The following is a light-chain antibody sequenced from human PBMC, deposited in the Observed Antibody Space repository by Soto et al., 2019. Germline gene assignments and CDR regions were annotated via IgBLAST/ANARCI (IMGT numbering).Light chain of an antibody. CDR2: AAS. J-gene: IGKJ2*01. CDR1: QSIDNF. V-gene: IGKV1-39*01. CDR3: QQSYSLPYT. Sequence: DIQMTQSPSSLSASVGDRVTITCRPSQSIDNFLNWYQQKQGKAPNXXIYAASSLQSGVSSRFSGSGYGTDFNLTISSLQTEDSATYYCQQSYSLPYTFGQGTKVDIK.